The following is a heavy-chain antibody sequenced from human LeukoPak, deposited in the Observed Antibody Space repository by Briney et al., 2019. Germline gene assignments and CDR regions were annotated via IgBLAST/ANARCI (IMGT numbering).Heavy chain of an antibody. CDR2: IYASGGIT. V-gene: IGHV3-23*01. CDR1: GFTFRNYG. CDR3: AKEASRGSRFPYTPIEKPYYLDY. Sequence: PGGSLRLSCAASGFTFRNYGMGWVRQVPGKGLEWVSSIYASGGITHYADSVKGRFTTSRDNSKNTLYLQMNSLRAEDKAVYCCAKEASRGSRFPYTPIEKPYYLDYWGQRTLVTVSS. D-gene: IGHD3-16*01. J-gene: IGHJ4*02.